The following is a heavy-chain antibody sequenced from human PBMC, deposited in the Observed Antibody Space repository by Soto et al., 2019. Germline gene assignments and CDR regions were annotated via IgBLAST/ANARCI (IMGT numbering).Heavy chain of an antibody. CDR2: INHSGST. J-gene: IGHJ6*02. V-gene: IGHV4-39*07. CDR3: ARPGGYCSSTSCYGIGVYYYGMDV. Sequence: SETLSLTCTVSGGSISSSSYYWGWIRQPPGKGLEWIGEINHSGSTNYNPSLKSRVTISVDTSKNQFSLKLSSVTAADTAVYYCARPGGYCSSTSCYGIGVYYYGMDVWGQGTTVT. D-gene: IGHD2-2*01. CDR1: GGSISSSSYY.